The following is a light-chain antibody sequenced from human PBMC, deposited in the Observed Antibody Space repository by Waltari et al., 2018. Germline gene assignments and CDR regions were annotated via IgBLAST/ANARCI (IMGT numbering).Light chain of an antibody. CDR2: EVY. CDR1: SSNVGTYKY. Sequence: QSALTQPRSVSGSPGQSVTISCTGTSSNVGTYKYVSWYQQHPGKAPRPSLYEVYKRPPGVPDRFSGSKSGNTASLTISGLQAEDEADYYCCSYAGSYTYVFGSVTEVTVL. J-gene: IGLJ1*01. CDR3: CSYAGSYTYV. V-gene: IGLV2-11*01.